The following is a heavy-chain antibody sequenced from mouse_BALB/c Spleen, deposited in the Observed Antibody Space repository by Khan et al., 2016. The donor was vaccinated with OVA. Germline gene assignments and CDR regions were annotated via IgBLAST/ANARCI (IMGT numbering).Heavy chain of an antibody. CDR2: IWSGGNT. Sequence: QVQLKESGPGLVQPSQSLSITCTVSGFSLTTYGVHWVRQSPGKGLEWLGLIWSGGNTDYNAAFISRLSISKDNSKSQAFFKMNSLQADDTAIYYCARNSYRYDLTYWGQGTLVTVSA. D-gene: IGHD2-14*01. CDR1: GFSLTTYG. CDR3: ARNSYRYDLTY. J-gene: IGHJ3*01. V-gene: IGHV2-4-1*01.